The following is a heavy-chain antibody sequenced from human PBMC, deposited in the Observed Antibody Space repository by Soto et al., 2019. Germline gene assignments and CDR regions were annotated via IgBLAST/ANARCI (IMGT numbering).Heavy chain of an antibody. J-gene: IGHJ6*02. CDR1: GGTFSSYA. V-gene: IGHV1-69*01. D-gene: IGHD6-13*01. Sequence: QVQLVQSGAEVKKPGSSVKVSCKASGGTFSSYAISWVRQAPGQGLEWMGGIIPIFGTANYAQKFQGRVTITADESTSTAYMELSSLRSEDTAVYYCARDSGRIAAAGRPSCMDVWGQGTTVTVSS. CDR2: IIPIFGTA. CDR3: ARDSGRIAAAGRPSCMDV.